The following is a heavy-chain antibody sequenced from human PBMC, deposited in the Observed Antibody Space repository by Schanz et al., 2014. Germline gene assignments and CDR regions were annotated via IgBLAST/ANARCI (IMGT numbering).Heavy chain of an antibody. D-gene: IGHD5-18*01. Sequence: EVQLVESGGGLVKPGGSLRLSCAASGFTFSSYSMNWVRQAPGKGLEWVSSISRSSSSIYYADSVKGRFTISRDNAKNSLYLQMHSLRAEDTAVYYCAREEGYGYGPGAFDIWGQGTMVTVSS. CDR3: AREEGYGYGPGAFDI. CDR2: ISRSSSSI. V-gene: IGHV3-21*01. J-gene: IGHJ3*02. CDR1: GFTFSSYS.